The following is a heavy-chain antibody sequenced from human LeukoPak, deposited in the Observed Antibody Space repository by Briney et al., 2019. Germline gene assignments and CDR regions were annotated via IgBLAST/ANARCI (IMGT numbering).Heavy chain of an antibody. CDR1: GFTFSNYL. Sequence: GGSLRLSCAASGFTFSNYLMNGVRQAPGKGLEWVSSISGRGDITYYADSVKGRFTMYRDNSKTTLYLQMNSLRAEDTGVYYCTQGDSGYENYYYYYYMGGWGKGTTVTVSS. V-gene: IGHV3-23*01. CDR3: TQGDSGYENYYYYYYMGG. D-gene: IGHD5-12*01. J-gene: IGHJ6*03. CDR2: ISGRGDIT.